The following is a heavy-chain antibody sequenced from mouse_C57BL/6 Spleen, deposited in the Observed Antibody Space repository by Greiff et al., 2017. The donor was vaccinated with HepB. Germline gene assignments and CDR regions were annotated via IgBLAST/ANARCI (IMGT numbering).Heavy chain of an antibody. V-gene: IGHV5-9*01. CDR3: ARRPYYAIDY. CDR1: GFTFSSYT. CDR2: ISGGGGNT. J-gene: IGHJ4*01. Sequence: EVHLVESGGGLVKPGGSLKLSCAASGFTFSSYTMSWVRQTPEKRLEWVATISGGGGNTYYPDSVKGRFTISRDNAKNTLYLQMSSLRSEDTALYYCARRPYYAIDYWGQGTSVTVSS.